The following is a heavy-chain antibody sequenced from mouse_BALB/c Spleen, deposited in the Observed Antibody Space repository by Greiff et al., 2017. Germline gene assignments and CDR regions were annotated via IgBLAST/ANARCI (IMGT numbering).Heavy chain of an antibody. D-gene: IGHD1-2*01. Sequence: EVQGVESGGGLVKPGGSLKLSCAASGFTFSSYAMSWVRQTPEQRLEWVASISSGGSTYYPDSVKGRFTISRDNARNILYLQMSSLRSEDTAMYYCATRRLREYYAMEDWGQGTTVAVAS. J-gene: IGHJ4*01. V-gene: IGHV5-6-5*01. CDR2: ISSGGST. CDR3: ATRRLREYYAMED. CDR1: GFTFSSYA.